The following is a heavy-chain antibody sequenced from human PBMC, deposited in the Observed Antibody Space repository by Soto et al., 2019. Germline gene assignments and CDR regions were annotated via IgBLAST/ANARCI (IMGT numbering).Heavy chain of an antibody. D-gene: IGHD2-15*01. CDR3: ARGPRDCSGGSCYSPGWFDP. CDR1: GGTFSSYA. V-gene: IGHV1-69*13. J-gene: IGHJ5*02. CDR2: IIPIFGTA. Sequence: SVKVSCKASGGTFSSYAISWVRQAPGQGLEWMGGIIPIFGTANYAQKFQGRVTITADESTSTAYMELSSLRSEDTAVYYFARGPRDCSGGSCYSPGWFDPWGQGTLLTVSS.